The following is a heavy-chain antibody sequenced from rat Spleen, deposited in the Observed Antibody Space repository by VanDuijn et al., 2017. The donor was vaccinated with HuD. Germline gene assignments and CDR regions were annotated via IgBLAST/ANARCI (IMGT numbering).Heavy chain of an antibody. J-gene: IGHJ3*01. CDR1: GCSLTING. CDR3: TRDRGLTTEGPWFAY. Sequence: QVQLQESGPGLVQLSQTLSLTCTVAGCSLTINGVSWVRQRPGKGLEWIAAISSGGDTYYNSTLKSRRSISRDTSKNPVFLKMNRLQTGDTGTYYCTRDRGLTTEGPWFAYWGQVTLVTVSS. CDR2: ISSGGDT. V-gene: IGHV2S12*01. D-gene: IGHD1-11*01.